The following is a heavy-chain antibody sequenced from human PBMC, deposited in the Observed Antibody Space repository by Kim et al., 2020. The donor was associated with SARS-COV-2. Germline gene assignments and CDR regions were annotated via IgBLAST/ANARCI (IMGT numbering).Heavy chain of an antibody. J-gene: IGHJ3*02. V-gene: IGHV3-23*01. CDR2: ISGSGGNT. CDR1: GFTFSSFA. CDR3: AKDFYWDNIGEGAFDM. D-gene: IGHD2-15*01. Sequence: GGSLRLSCAASGFTFSSFAMNWVRQAPGKGLEWVSGISGSGGNTYYADSVKGRFTFSRDNSKNTVHLQMNSLRAEDTAVYYCAKDFYWDNIGEGAFDMWG.